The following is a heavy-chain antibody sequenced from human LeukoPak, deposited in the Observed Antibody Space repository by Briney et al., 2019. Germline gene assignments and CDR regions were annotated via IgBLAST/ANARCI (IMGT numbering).Heavy chain of an antibody. CDR1: GFRFSDYY. CDR3: AREYCSSTSCYGLFDY. J-gene: IGHJ4*02. CDR2: ISESGDTS. V-gene: IGHV3-11*04. D-gene: IGHD2-2*01. Sequence: GGSLRLSCAASGFRFSDYYMSWIRQSPGKGLEWLSFISESGDTSHYVDSVRGRLTISRDNARNLLFLQMNSLRAEDTAVYYCAREYCSSTSCYGLFDYWGQGTLVTVSS.